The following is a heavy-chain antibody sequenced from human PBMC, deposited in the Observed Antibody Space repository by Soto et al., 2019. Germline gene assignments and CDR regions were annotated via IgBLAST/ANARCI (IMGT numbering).Heavy chain of an antibody. CDR1: GDAFTRSD. D-gene: IGHD1-26*01. Sequence: VQLVQSGAEVKQPGSSMTVSCKASGDAFTRSDFSCLRQDPGLRLEYMGHIIPVFGPATYPEKFQGRVTISADESTSTAYMELSSLRSDDTAVYYCTSGPGVGRLGYWGQGTLVTVSS. CDR3: TSGPGVGRLGY. J-gene: IGHJ4*02. CDR2: IIPVFGPA. V-gene: IGHV1-69*01.